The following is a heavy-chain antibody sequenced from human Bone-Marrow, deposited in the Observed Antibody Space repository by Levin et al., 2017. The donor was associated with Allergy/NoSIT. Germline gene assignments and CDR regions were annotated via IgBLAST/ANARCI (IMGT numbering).Heavy chain of an antibody. CDR3: AREGTILEWLLWVEYGMDV. D-gene: IGHD3-3*01. V-gene: IGHV1-2*02. Sequence: ASVKVSCKASGYTFTGDYMHWLRQAPRQGLEGMGWINPNSGGTNYAQKFQGRVTMTRDTSISTAYMELSRLRSDETAVYYCAREGTILEWLLWVEYGMDVWGQGTTVTVSS. CDR2: INPNSGGT. J-gene: IGHJ6*02. CDR1: GYTFTGDY.